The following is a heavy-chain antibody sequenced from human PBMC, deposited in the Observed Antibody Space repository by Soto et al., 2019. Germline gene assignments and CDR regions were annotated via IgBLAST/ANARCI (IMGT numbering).Heavy chain of an antibody. J-gene: IGHJ4*02. CDR3: AREVDLYYSGRGVEY. D-gene: IGHD2-8*01. CDR2: IWYDGSNK. V-gene: IGHV3-33*01. CDR1: AFTFSTYA. Sequence: QVQLVESGGGVVQPGRSLRLSCAASAFTFSTYAMHWVRQAPGKGLEWVAVIWYDGSNKYYADSVKGRFTISRDNSKSTLYLQMNSLRAEDTAVYYCAREVDLYYSGRGVEYWGQGTLVTVSS.